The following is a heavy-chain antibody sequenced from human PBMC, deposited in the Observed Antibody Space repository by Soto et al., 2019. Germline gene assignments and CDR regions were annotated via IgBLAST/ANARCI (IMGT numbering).Heavy chain of an antibody. V-gene: IGHV4-59*01. D-gene: IGHD1-1*01. CDR2: IYYTGST. CDR3: ARDRDWNDWFDP. Sequence: QVQLQESGPGLVKVSETLSLTCTVSGGSISNYWWNWIRQSPGKGLEWMGNIYYTGSTKYNPSLQSRVTISVDMSKSQFSLRLSSVTAADTAIYYCARDRDWNDWFDPWGQGIGVTVSS. J-gene: IGHJ5*02. CDR1: GGSISNYW.